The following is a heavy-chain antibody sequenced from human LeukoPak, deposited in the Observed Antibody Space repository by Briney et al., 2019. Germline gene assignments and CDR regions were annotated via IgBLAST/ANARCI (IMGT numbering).Heavy chain of an antibody. CDR2: IYYIGST. J-gene: IGHJ4*02. V-gene: IGHV4-59*08. Sequence: SETLSLTCTVSGGSISSYYCSCIRQPAGKELEWIGYIYYIGSTNYNPSLKSLFTISVDTSKNQFSLRLSSVTAADTAVYYCASSRKGWLQLGFDYWGQGTLVTLSS. CDR1: GGSISSYY. D-gene: IGHD5-24*01. CDR3: ASSRKGWLQLGFDY.